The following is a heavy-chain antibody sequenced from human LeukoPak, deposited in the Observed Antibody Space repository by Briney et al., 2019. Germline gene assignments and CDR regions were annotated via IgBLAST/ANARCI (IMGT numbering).Heavy chain of an antibody. D-gene: IGHD6-25*01. Sequence: GGSLRLSCAASGFTFSSYGMHWVRQAPGKGLEWVAFIQYDGSNKYYADSVKVRFTISRDNSKNTLYLQMNSLRVEDTAVYYCGRDLIGTAASWDSWGQGTLVTVSS. CDR1: GFTFSSYG. V-gene: IGHV3-30*02. J-gene: IGHJ4*02. CDR2: IQYDGSNK. CDR3: GRDLIGTAASWDS.